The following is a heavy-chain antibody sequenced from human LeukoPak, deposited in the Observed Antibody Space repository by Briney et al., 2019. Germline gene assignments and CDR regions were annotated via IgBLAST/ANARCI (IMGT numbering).Heavy chain of an antibody. CDR3: AKDSGGNLGSAFDI. V-gene: IGHV3-9*01. CDR1: GFTFDDYA. D-gene: IGHD4-23*01. Sequence: PGRSLRLSCAASGFTFDDYAMHWVRQAPGKGLEWVAGISWNSGSIGYADSVKGRFTISRDNAKNSLYLQMNSLRAEDTALYYCAKDSGGNLGSAFDIWGQGTMVTVSS. J-gene: IGHJ3*02. CDR2: ISWNSGSI.